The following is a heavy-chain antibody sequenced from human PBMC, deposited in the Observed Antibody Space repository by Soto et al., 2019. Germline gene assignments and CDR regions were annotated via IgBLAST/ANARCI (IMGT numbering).Heavy chain of an antibody. CDR2: INAGNGHT. D-gene: IGHD2-21*02. Sequence: ASVKVSCKASGYTFNGYSMNWVRQVPGQRLEWMGWINAGNGHTKYSQKFQGRVTITRDTSASTSYMELSSLRSEDTAVYYCARGLMTFYYYYMDVWGKGTTVTVSS. V-gene: IGHV1-3*01. J-gene: IGHJ6*03. CDR1: GYTFNGYS. CDR3: ARGLMTFYYYYMDV.